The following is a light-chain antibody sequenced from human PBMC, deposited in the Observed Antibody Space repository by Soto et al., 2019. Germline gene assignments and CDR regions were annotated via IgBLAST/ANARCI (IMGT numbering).Light chain of an antibody. CDR2: GAS. Sequence: EIVMTQSPGTLSVSPGERATLSCRASQSVSSSYLAWYQQKPGQAPRLLIYGASSRATGIPDRFSGSGSGTDFTLTISRLEPEDFAVYYCQQYGSSGATFGQGTRLEIK. CDR1: QSVSSSY. CDR3: QQYGSSGAT. V-gene: IGKV3-20*01. J-gene: IGKJ5*01.